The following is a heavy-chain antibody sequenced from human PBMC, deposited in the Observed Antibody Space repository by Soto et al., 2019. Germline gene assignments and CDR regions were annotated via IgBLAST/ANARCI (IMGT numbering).Heavy chain of an antibody. CDR2: IYYSGST. CDR3: ARVQGWVDF. Sequence: SETLSLTCTVSGGSISSYYWSWIRQPPGKGLEWIGYIYYSGSTNYNPSLKSRVTISVDTSKNQFSLKLSSVTAADTAVYYGARVQGWVDFWGQGTLVTVSS. V-gene: IGHV4-59*01. CDR1: GGSISSYY. J-gene: IGHJ5*01.